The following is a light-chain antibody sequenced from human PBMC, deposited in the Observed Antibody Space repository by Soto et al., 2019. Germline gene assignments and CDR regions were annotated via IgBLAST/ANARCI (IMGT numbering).Light chain of an antibody. CDR3: TLYMSSTTF. CDR1: TSDIGTYDY. V-gene: IGLV2-14*01. CDR2: KAS. Sequence: QSALTQPASVSGSPGQSITMSCTGSTSDIGTYDYVSWYQQHPGRAPKLLIFKASNRPSGISYRFSGSKSGNTASLTISGLKAEDEADYYCTLYMSSTTFFGGGTKLTVL. J-gene: IGLJ2*01.